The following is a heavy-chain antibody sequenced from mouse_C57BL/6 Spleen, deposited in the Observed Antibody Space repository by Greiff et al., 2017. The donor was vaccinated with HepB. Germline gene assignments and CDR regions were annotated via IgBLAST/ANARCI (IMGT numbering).Heavy chain of an antibody. CDR3: AGGAQADY. V-gene: IGHV1-82*01. J-gene: IGHJ2*01. D-gene: IGHD3-2*02. Sequence: VKVVESGPELVKPGASVKISCKASGYAFSSSWMNWVKQRPGKGLEWIGRIYPGDGDTNYNGKFKGKATLTADKSSSTAYMQLSSLTSEDSAVYFCAGGAQADYWGQGTTLTVSS. CDR1: GYAFSSSW. CDR2: IYPGDGDT.